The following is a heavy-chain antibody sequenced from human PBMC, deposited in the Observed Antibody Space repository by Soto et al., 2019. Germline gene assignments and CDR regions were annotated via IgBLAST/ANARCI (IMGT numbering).Heavy chain of an antibody. Sequence: QVQLVQPGAEVKKPGSSLKVSCQAFGGTFNSYGFSWVRQPPGNGLEWLGGIIPALGRPNYAQNFQGSVTITADGSTSTAYMELSNLIYDDSAIYYCASGATPYCGGDCYFDFWGQGTLVTVAS. V-gene: IGHV1-69*01. CDR2: IIPALGRP. D-gene: IGHD2-21*02. J-gene: IGHJ4*02. CDR1: GGTFNSYG. CDR3: ASGATPYCGGDCYFDF.